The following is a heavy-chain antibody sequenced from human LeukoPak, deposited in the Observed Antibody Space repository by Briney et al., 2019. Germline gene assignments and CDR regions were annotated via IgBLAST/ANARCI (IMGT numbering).Heavy chain of an antibody. CDR2: IKQDGSEK. V-gene: IGHV3-7*03. Sequence: GGSLRLSCAASGFTFSSYWMSWVRQAPGKGLEWVANIKQDGSEKYYVDSVKGRFTISRDNAKNSLYLQMNSLRAEDTAVYYCARAGSGLAVAANRHFDYWGQGTLFTVSS. CDR3: ARAGSGLAVAANRHFDY. CDR1: GFTFSSYW. J-gene: IGHJ4*02. D-gene: IGHD6-19*01.